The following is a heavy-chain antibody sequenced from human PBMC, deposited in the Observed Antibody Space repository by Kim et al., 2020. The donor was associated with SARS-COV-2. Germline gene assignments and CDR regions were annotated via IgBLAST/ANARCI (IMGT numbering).Heavy chain of an antibody. CDR2: LNRDGSSK. CDR1: GFTFSSYW. CDR3: TNSGDSSGDCY. J-gene: IGHJ4*02. Sequence: GGSLRLSCAASGFTFSSYWMTWVRQAPGKGLEYVACLNRDGSSKYYEDSVRGRFTISRDNARNSLYLHMNSLRADDTAVYYCTNSGDSSGDCYWGQGTLVSVST. V-gene: IGHV3-7*01. D-gene: IGHD2-21*01.